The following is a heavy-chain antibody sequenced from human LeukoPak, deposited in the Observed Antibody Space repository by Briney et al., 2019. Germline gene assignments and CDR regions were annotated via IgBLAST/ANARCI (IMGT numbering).Heavy chain of an antibody. CDR3: AKGITMVRGVIIGTFDY. CDR1: GFTFSSYA. Sequence: GGSLRLSCAASGFTFSSYAMSWVRQAPGKGLEWVSAISGSGGSTYYADSVKGRFTISRDNSKNTLYLQMNSLRAEDTAVYYCAKGITMVRGVIIGTFDYWGQGTLVTVSS. V-gene: IGHV3-23*01. D-gene: IGHD3-10*01. CDR2: ISGSGGST. J-gene: IGHJ4*02.